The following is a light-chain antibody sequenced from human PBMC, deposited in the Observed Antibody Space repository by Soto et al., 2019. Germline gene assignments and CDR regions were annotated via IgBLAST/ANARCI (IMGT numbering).Light chain of an antibody. Sequence: EIVMTQSPVTLSVSPGERATLSCRASQGIKNYLAWFQQKPGQAPRLLVYGASTRATTIPARFSGSGSGTEFTLSISSLQSEDFAVYYCQQYNSYPWTFGQGTKVEIK. J-gene: IGKJ1*01. CDR2: GAS. V-gene: IGKV3-15*01. CDR3: QQYNSYPWT. CDR1: QGIKNY.